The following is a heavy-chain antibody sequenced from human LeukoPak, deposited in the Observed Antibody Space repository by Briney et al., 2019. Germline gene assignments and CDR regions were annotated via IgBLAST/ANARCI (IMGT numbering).Heavy chain of an antibody. CDR3: ASRHQGSGSYYSD. D-gene: IGHD3-10*01. Sequence: SETLSLTCTVSGGSITSSNSCWAWIRQPPGKGLEWIASIYCSGSTYYNPSLKSRITISGDTSKNQFSLNLSSVTAADTAVYYCASRHQGSGSYYSDWGQGTLVTVSS. V-gene: IGHV4-39*01. J-gene: IGHJ4*02. CDR2: IYCSGST. CDR1: GGSITSSNSC.